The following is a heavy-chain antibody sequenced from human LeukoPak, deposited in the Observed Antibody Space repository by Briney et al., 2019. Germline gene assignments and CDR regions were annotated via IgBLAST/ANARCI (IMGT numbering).Heavy chain of an antibody. CDR2: IYYSGST. CDR3: ARRRGIAAAGGDDY. V-gene: IGHV4-59*01. Sequence: SETLSLTCTVSGGSISSYYWSWIRQPPGKGLEWIGYIYYSGSTNYNPSLKSRVTISVDTSKNQFSLKLSSVTAADTAVYYCARRRGIAAAGGDDYWGQGTLVTVSS. J-gene: IGHJ4*02. D-gene: IGHD6-13*01. CDR1: GGSISSYY.